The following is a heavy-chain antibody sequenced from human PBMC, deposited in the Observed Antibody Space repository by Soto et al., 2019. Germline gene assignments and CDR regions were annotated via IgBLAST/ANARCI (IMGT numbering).Heavy chain of an antibody. CDR2: ISAYNGNT. CDR3: ARDPDPHDYGLIGMDV. Sequence: ASVKVSCKASGYTFTSYGISWVRQAPGQGLEWMGWISAYNGNTNYAQKLQGRVTMTTDTSTSTAYMGLRSLRSDDTAVYYCARDPDPHDYGLIGMDVWGQGTTVTVSS. V-gene: IGHV1-18*01. CDR1: GYTFTSYG. J-gene: IGHJ6*02. D-gene: IGHD4-17*01.